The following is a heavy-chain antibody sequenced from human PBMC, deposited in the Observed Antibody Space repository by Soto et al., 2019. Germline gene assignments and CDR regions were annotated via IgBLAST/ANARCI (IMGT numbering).Heavy chain of an antibody. D-gene: IGHD2-15*01. J-gene: IGHJ4*02. CDR1: GGSISSGDYY. V-gene: IGHV4-30-4*01. CDR2: IYYSGSP. Sequence: SETLSLTCTVSGGSISSGDYYWSWIRQPPGKGLEWIGYIYYSGSPNYNPSLKSRVTISVDTSKSQYSLRLSSVTAADTALYYCARHNLKDKWNYDYWGQGTLVTVSS. CDR3: ARHNLKDKWNYDY.